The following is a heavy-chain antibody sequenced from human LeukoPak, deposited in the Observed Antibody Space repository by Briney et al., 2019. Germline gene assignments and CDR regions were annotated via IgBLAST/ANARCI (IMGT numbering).Heavy chain of an antibody. V-gene: IGHV4-30-4*01. CDR3: ARRPAAGMGYFDY. CDR1: GGSISSGDYY. CDR2: IYYSGST. D-gene: IGHD6-13*01. Sequence: SQTLSLTCTVSGGSISSGDYYWSWIRQPPGKGLEWIGYIYYSGSTYYNPSLKSRVTVSVDTSKNQFSLKLSSVTATDTAVYYCARRPAAGMGYFDYWGQGTLVTVSS. J-gene: IGHJ4*02.